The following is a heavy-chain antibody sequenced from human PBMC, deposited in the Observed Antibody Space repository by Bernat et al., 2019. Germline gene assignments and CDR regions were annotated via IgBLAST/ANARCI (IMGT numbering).Heavy chain of an antibody. CDR1: GGSFSGYY. J-gene: IGHJ4*02. Sequence: QVQLQQWGAGLLKPSETLSLTCAVYGGSFSGYYWSWIRQPPGKGLEWIGEINHSAYTTYNPSLKSRVTISVDTSKNQFSLKLSSVTAADTAVYYCARTGGFTIFGVTPQGPFGYWGQGTLVTVSS. V-gene: IGHV4-34*01. CDR2: INHSAYT. CDR3: ARTGGFTIFGVTPQGPFGY. D-gene: IGHD3-3*01.